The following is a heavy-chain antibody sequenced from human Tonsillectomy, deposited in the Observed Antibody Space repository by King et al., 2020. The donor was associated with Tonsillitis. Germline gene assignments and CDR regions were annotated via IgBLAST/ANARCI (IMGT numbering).Heavy chain of an antibody. Sequence: VQLVQSGGGVVQPGRALRLSCEASGCTFRSYVMHWVRQAPGKGLAWVAVISYEGSNKYCADSVKGRFTISRDNSKNTLYLQMNSLRAEDTAVYYLAKEGGRYYDFCSGLICNGFDLWGQGTLVTVSS. CDR1: GCTFRSYV. D-gene: IGHD3-3*01. V-gene: IGHV3-30*18. J-gene: IGHJ5*02. CDR2: ISYEGSNK. CDR3: AKEGGRYYDFCSGLICNGFDL.